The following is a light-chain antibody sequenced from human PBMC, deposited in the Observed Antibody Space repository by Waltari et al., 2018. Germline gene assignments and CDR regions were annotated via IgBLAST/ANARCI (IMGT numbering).Light chain of an antibody. CDR1: SLRRYD. CDR3: NSRESSGNHPW. J-gene: IGLJ3*02. V-gene: IGLV3-19*01. Sequence: SSELTQDPAVSVALGQTVRLTCHGDSLRRYDASWDQTKPGQAPVLVTYVKNNLPSGIPDRFSGSSSGNTASLTITGAQAEDEADYYCNSRESSGNHPWFGGGTKLTVL. CDR2: VKN.